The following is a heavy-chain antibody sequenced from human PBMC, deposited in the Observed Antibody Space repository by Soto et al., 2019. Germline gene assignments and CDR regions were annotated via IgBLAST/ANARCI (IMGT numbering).Heavy chain of an antibody. CDR1: CYTSTSYG. CDR2: ISAYNGNT. Sequence: GASVQVSFNASCYTSTSYGISLVRQDPIQGLEWMGWISAYNGNTNYAQKLQGRVTMTTDTSTSTAYMELRSLRSDDTAVYYCAREGPDAFDIWGQGTMVTV. J-gene: IGHJ3*02. V-gene: IGHV1-18*01. CDR3: AREGPDAFDI.